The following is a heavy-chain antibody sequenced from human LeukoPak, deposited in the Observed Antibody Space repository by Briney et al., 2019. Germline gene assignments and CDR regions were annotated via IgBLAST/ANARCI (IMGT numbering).Heavy chain of an antibody. CDR3: AKGGGITIFGVAPNLDY. Sequence: GGSLRLSCAASGFTFDDYAMHWVRQAPGKGLEWVSAISGSGGSTYYADSVKGRFTISRDNSKNTLYLQMNSLRAEDTAVYYCAKGGGITIFGVAPNLDYWGQGTLVTVSS. V-gene: IGHV3-23*01. CDR1: GFTFDDYA. CDR2: ISGSGGST. J-gene: IGHJ4*02. D-gene: IGHD3-3*01.